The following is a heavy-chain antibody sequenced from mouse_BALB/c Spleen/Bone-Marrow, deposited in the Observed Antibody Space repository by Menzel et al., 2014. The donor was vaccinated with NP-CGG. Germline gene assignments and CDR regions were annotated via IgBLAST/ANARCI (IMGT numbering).Heavy chain of an antibody. Sequence: VKLQESGPELVKPGTSVKMSCKASGYTFTDFVISWVKQKTGQGLEWIGEIYPGNDGSYYNERFKGKATLTADKSSNTAYMQLSSLTSEDSAVYFCAGEGTGTGWYFDVWGAGTTVTVSS. D-gene: IGHD4-1*01. CDR1: GYTFTDFV. CDR2: IYPGNDGS. J-gene: IGHJ1*01. CDR3: AGEGTGTGWYFDV. V-gene: IGHV1-83*01.